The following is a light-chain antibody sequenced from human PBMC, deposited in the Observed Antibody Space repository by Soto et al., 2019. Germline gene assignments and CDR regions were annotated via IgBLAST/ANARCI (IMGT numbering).Light chain of an antibody. CDR1: SSDVGGYNY. V-gene: IGLV2-14*01. CDR2: EVS. CDR3: TSSNSTRPLV. Sequence: QSALTQPASVSGSPGQSITISCTGTSSDVGGYNYVSWYQQHPGKAPKLMIYEVSNRPSGVSNRFSGSKSGNTASLTISGLQAEDEADYNCTSSNSTRPLVFGGGTKLTVL. J-gene: IGLJ2*01.